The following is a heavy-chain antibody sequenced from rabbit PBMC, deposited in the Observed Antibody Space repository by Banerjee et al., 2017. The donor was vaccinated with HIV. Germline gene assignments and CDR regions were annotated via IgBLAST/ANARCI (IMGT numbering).Heavy chain of an antibody. D-gene: IGHD8-1*01. V-gene: IGHV1S45*01. CDR2: IDGGVSGNT. J-gene: IGHJ2*01. Sequence: QEQLEESGGDLVKPEGSLTLTCTASGFSFSSNYWMSWVRQAPGKGLEWIACIDGGVSGNTYYANWAKGRFTISKTSSTTVTLQMTSLTAADTATYFCARAGSGYATGAFDPWGPGTLVTVS. CDR3: ARAGSGYATGAFDP. CDR1: GFSFSSNYW.